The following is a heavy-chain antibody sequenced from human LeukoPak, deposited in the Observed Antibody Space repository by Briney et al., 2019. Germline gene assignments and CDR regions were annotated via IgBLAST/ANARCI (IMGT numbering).Heavy chain of an antibody. D-gene: IGHD3-10*01. V-gene: IGHV3-23*01. Sequence: GGSLRLSCAASGFTFSSYGMSWVRQTPGKGLEWVSVISGSGGSTYYADSVKGRFTISRDNSKNTLYLQMNSLRAEDTAVYYCAKQLPYDSGSRGPDYWGQGTLVTVSS. CDR3: AKQLPYDSGSRGPDY. CDR1: GFTFSSYG. CDR2: ISGSGGST. J-gene: IGHJ4*02.